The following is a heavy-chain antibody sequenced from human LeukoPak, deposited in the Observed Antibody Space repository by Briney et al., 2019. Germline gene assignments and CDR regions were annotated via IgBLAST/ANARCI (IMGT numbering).Heavy chain of an antibody. V-gene: IGHV3-74*01. J-gene: IGHJ4*02. CDR1: RFTFSRYW. D-gene: IGHD3-3*01. CDR3: ARDRPTGASRLFVVQ. Sequence: PGGSLRLSCAASRFTFSRYWMHWVRQAPGKGLVWVSRINSDGISTSYADSVKGRFTISRDNAKNSLYLLMNSLRAEDTAVYYCARDRPTGASRLFVVQWGQGTLVTVSS. CDR2: INSDGIST.